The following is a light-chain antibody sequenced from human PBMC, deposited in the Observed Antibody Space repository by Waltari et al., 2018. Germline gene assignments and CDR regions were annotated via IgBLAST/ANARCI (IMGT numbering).Light chain of an antibody. V-gene: IGKV3-20*01. J-gene: IGKJ1*01. Sequence: LLTPSPGTLSLSPGERATLSCRASHSVIKYLAWYQQKPGRAPRLLIYHASTRATGMPDRFSGSGSGTDFSLTISRLEPEDFAVYYCQKYDSLPATFGQGTRVEIK. CDR3: QKYDSLPAT. CDR1: HSVIKY. CDR2: HAS.